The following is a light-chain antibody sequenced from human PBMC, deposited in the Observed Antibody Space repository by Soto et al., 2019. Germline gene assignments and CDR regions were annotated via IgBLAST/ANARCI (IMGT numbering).Light chain of an antibody. Sequence: EIGLTQSTGTLSLSPGERATLSCRASQSVSSSYLAWYQQKPGQAPRLLIYGASSRATGIPDRFSGSGSGTDFTLTISRLEPEDFAVYYCQQYGSSLGVPFGGGTMAAIK. J-gene: IGKJ4*01. CDR3: QQYGSSLGVP. CDR1: QSVSSSY. CDR2: GAS. V-gene: IGKV3-20*01.